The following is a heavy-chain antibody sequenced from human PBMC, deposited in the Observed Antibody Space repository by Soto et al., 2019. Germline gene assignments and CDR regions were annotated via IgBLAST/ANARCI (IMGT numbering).Heavy chain of an antibody. D-gene: IGHD1-26*01. CDR1: GYTFTGYY. Sequence: ASVKVSCKASGYTFTGYYMHWVRQAPGQGLEWMGWINPNSGGTNYAQKFQGWVTMTRDTSISTAYMELSRLRSDDTAVYYCARGRDYRAYYFDYWGQGTLVTVSS. V-gene: IGHV1-2*04. CDR3: ARGRDYRAYYFDY. J-gene: IGHJ4*02. CDR2: INPNSGGT.